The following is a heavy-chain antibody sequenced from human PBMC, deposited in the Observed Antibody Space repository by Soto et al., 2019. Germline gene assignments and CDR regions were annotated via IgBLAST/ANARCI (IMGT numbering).Heavy chain of an antibody. V-gene: IGHV3-11*01. D-gene: IGHD4-4*01. CDR3: ARDIFSATVTTVGVRYYYYMDV. J-gene: IGHJ6*03. CDR2: ISSSGSTI. CDR1: GFTFSDYY. Sequence: GGSLRLSCAASGFTFSDYYMSWIRQAPGKGLEWVSYISSSGSTIYYADSVKGRFTISRDNAKNSLYLQMNSLRAEDTAVYYCARDIFSATVTTVGVRYYYYMDVWGKGTTVTVSS.